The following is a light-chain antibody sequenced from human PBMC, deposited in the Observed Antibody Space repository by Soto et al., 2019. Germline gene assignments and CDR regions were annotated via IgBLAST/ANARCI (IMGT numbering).Light chain of an antibody. J-gene: IGKJ4*01. Sequence: DRVITESTATLSVSPGESDTLFRRDTQSVSSNLAWYQQKPGQAPRLLLYGASSRATGIPDRFSGSGSGTDFTLTISRLQDEDFAVYYCQQYGSLPLTFGRGTKVDI. CDR1: QSVSSN. V-gene: IGKV3D-15*01. CDR3: QQYGSLPLT. CDR2: GAS.